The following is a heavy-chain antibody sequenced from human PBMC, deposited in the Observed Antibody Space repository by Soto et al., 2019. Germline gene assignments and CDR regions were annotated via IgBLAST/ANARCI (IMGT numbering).Heavy chain of an antibody. CDR2: IYYSGST. J-gene: IGHJ4*02. D-gene: IGHD6-19*01. CDR1: GGSISSSSYY. CDR3: ARPAFSSGWYQDGQDY. V-gene: IGHV4-39*01. Sequence: SETLSLTCTVSGGSISSSSYYWGWIRQPPGKGLEWIGSIYYSGSTYYNPSLKSRVTISVDTSKNQFSLKLSSVTAADTAVYYCARPAFSSGWYQDGQDYWGQGTLVTVSS.